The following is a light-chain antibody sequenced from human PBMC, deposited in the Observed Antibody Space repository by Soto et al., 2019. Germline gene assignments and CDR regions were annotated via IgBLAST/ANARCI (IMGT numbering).Light chain of an antibody. CDR2: KAS. CDR3: QQYQSYPLT. J-gene: IGKJ4*01. V-gene: IGKV1-5*03. CDR1: QSISGW. Sequence: DIPMTQSPSTLSASVGDRVTITCRASQSISGWLAWHQVKPGRAPKVLIYKASSVQRGVPSRFSGSGSGTEFTLTISSLQPDDFASYYCQQYQSYPLTFGGGTKVEIK.